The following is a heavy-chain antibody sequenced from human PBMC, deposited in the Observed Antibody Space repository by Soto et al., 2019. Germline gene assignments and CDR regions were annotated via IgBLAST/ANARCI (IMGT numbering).Heavy chain of an antibody. Sequence: QVYLEESGGGVVQPGRSLRLSCAASGFTFDNFAMHWVRQAPGKGLEWVAVIWYDGSNKYYADSVKGRFSISRDNSKNTLSLQMSSLRVDDTAVYYCAKAGHSDYGWSWGQGTPVTVSS. J-gene: IGHJ4*02. D-gene: IGHD4-17*01. CDR1: GFTFDNFA. CDR3: AKAGHSDYGWS. V-gene: IGHV3-33*06. CDR2: IWYDGSNK.